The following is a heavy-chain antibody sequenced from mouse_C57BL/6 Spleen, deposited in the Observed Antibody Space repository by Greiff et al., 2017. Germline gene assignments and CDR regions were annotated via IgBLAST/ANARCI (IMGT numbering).Heavy chain of an antibody. Sequence: QVQLKQSGAELVRPGSSVKLSCKASDYTFTSYWMDWVKQRPGQGLEWIGNIYPSDSETHYNQKFKDKATLTVDKSSSTAYMQLSSLTSEDSAVYYCARGGVWYFDVWGTGTTVTVSS. CDR2: IYPSDSET. CDR3: ARGGVWYFDV. J-gene: IGHJ1*03. V-gene: IGHV1-61*01. CDR1: DYTFTSYW.